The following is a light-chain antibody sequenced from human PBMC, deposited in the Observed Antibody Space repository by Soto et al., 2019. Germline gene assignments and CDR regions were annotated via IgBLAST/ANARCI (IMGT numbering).Light chain of an antibody. CDR2: VNSDGSH. CDR3: QTWGTGIQV. Sequence: QLVLAQSPSASASLGASVKLTCTLSSGHSSFAIAWHQQQPEKGPRYLMNVNSDGSHNKGDGIPDRLSGSSSGAERYLTISSLQSEDEADYYCQTWGTGIQVFGGGTKLTVL. V-gene: IGLV4-69*01. CDR1: SGHSSFA. J-gene: IGLJ3*02.